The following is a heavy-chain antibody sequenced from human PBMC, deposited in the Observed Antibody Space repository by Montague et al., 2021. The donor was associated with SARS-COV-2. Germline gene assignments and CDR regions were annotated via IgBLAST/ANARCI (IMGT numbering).Heavy chain of an antibody. CDR3: ARFVSGTREFDL. Sequence: TLSLTCTVSGASISRGIYYWSWIRQPAGKGLEWIVRIRTTGHTDYNLSLESRVFMSVDTSTNQFSLSLNSVTAADTAVYFCARFVSGTREFDLWGQGTLVTVSS. CDR2: IRTTGHT. V-gene: IGHV4-61*02. J-gene: IGHJ4*02. CDR1: GASISRGIYY. D-gene: IGHD3/OR15-3a*01.